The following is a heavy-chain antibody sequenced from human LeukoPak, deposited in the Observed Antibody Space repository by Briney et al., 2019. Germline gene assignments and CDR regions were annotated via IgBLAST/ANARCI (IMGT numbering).Heavy chain of an antibody. Sequence: SETLSLTCAVYGGSFSGYYWSWIRQPPGKGLEWIGEINHSGSTNYNPSLKSRVTISVDTSKNQFSLKLSSVTAADTAVYYCARTNFGAIDIWGQGTMVTVSS. CDR3: ARTNFGAIDI. D-gene: IGHD3-3*01. CDR1: GGSFSGYY. J-gene: IGHJ3*02. CDR2: INHSGST. V-gene: IGHV4-34*01.